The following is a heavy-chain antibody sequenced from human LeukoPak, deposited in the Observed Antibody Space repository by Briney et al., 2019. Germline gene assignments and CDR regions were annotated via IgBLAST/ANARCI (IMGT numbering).Heavy chain of an antibody. J-gene: IGHJ6*02. CDR2: INHSGST. V-gene: IGHV4-34*08. CDR1: GGTFSGYY. Sequence: PSETLSLTCAVYGGTFSGYYWSCIRQPPGKGLEWIGEINHSGSTNYNPSLKSRVTISVDTSKNQFSLRLSSVTAADTAVYYCQTYYYYYGMDVWGQGTTVTVSS. CDR3: QTYYYYYGMDV.